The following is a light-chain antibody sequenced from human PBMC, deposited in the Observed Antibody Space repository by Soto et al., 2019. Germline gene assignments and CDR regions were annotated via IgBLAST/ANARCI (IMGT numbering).Light chain of an antibody. CDR1: HSIGNF. CDR2: AAS. CDR3: QQTYSTWT. V-gene: IGKV1-39*01. Sequence: DIQMTHSPSSLSSFVVYRVTITCRASHSIGNFLNWYQQRPGKAPELLIYAASNLQSGVPSRFSGSGSGTAFTLTISSLRPADFATYYCQQTYSTWTFGQGTKVDIK. J-gene: IGKJ1*01.